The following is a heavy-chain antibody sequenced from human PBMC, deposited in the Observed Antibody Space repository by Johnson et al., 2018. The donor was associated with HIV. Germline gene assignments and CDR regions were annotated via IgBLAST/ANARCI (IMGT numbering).Heavy chain of an antibody. CDR1: GFTFSSYA. J-gene: IGHJ3*02. V-gene: IGHV3-30*14. Sequence: QEKLVESGGGVVQPGRSLRLSCAASGFTFSSYAMHWVRQAPGKGLEWVAVISYDGSNKYYADSVKGRFTISRDNSKNTLYLQRNSLRAEDTAVYYCARSNWGGYAFDIWGQGTMVTVSS. CDR2: ISYDGSNK. CDR3: ARSNWGGYAFDI. D-gene: IGHD7-27*01.